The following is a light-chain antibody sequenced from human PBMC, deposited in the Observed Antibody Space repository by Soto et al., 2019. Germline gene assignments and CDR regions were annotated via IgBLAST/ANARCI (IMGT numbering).Light chain of an antibody. CDR1: QSVSSY. V-gene: IGKV3-11*01. CDR2: DAS. Sequence: EIVFTQSPATLYLSPGERATLSCRASQSVSSYLAWYQQKPGQAPRLLIYDASNRANGIPARFSGSGSGTDLTLTISSLEPEDFAVYYCQQRSNWPTLTFGGGTKVDIK. CDR3: QQRSNWPTLT. J-gene: IGKJ4*01.